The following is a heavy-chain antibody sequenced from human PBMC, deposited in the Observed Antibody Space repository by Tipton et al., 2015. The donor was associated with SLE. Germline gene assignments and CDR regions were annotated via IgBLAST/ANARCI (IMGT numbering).Heavy chain of an antibody. CDR1: GGSFSGYY. J-gene: IGHJ5*02. Sequence: AGLVKPSETLSLTCAVYGGSFSGYYWSWIRQPPGKGLEWIGEINHSGSTNNNPSLKSRVTISVDTSKNQFSLKLSSVTAADTAVYYCARISRGELANWFDPWGQGTLVTVSS. V-gene: IGHV4-34*01. CDR3: ARISRGELANWFDP. CDR2: INHSGST. D-gene: IGHD1-26*01.